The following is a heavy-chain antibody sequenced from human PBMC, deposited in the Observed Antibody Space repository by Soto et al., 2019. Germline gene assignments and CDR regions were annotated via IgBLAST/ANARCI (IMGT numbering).Heavy chain of an antibody. CDR2: ISYDGSNK. J-gene: IGHJ4*02. V-gene: IGHV3-30*18. Sequence: PGGSLRLSCAASGFTFSSYGMHWVRQAPGKGLEWVAVISYDGSNKYYADSVKGRFTISRDNSKNTLYLQMNSLRAEDTAVYYCAKEVLWNTMIVVAPPDYWGQGTLVTVSS. D-gene: IGHD3-22*01. CDR1: GFTFSSYG. CDR3: AKEVLWNTMIVVAPPDY.